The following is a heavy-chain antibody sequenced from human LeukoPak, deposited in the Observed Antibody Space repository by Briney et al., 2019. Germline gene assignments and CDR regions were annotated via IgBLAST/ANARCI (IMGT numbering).Heavy chain of an antibody. D-gene: IGHD5-24*01. Sequence: GGSLRLSCAASGFTFNSYAMHWVRQAAGKGLEWVAIISYAGSNKFYADSVKGRFAISRDNSKNTLYLQMNSLRAEDTAVYYCARGRIKEMATRHFDYWGQGTLVTVSS. CDR1: GFTFNSYA. V-gene: IGHV3-30*09. CDR2: ISYAGSNK. J-gene: IGHJ4*02. CDR3: ARGRIKEMATRHFDY.